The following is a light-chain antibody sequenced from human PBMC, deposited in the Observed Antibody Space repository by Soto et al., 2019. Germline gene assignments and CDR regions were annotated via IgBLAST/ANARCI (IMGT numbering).Light chain of an antibody. V-gene: IGKV1-12*01. CDR3: QQAYSLPVT. CDR2: AAS. Sequence: DIQLTQSPSSVSASVGDRVTLTCRASQGISNWLAWYQQKPGKAPKLLISAASTLQGGVPSRFSGSFSGTDFTLTIISLQAEDFATYFCQQAYSLPVTFGQGTKLEIK. J-gene: IGKJ2*01. CDR1: QGISNW.